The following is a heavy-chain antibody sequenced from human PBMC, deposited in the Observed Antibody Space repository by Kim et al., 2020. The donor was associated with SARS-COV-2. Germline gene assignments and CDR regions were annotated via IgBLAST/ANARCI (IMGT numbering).Heavy chain of an antibody. J-gene: IGHJ4*02. CDR3: ARGYYGSSRYVY. Sequence: TDHAASVKGRLTISRDDSKNSLYLQMHSLKTEDTAVYYYARGYYGSSRYVYWGQGTLVTVSS. D-gene: IGHD6-13*01. V-gene: IGHV3-72*01. CDR2: T.